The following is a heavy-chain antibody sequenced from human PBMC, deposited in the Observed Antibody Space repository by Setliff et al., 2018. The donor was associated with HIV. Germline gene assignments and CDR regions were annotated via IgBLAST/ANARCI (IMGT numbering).Heavy chain of an antibody. CDR3: ARVSGDGAGYFDY. V-gene: IGHV4-39*01. J-gene: IGHJ4*02. CDR1: GGSIRSSSSY. D-gene: IGHD5-12*01. Sequence: PSETLSLTCTVSGGSIRSSSSYWGWIRQPPGKGLEWIGIIYYSGSTYYKPSLKSRVTISVDTSKNQFSLKLNSVTAADTAMYYCARVSGDGAGYFDYWGQGTLVTVSS. CDR2: IYYSGST.